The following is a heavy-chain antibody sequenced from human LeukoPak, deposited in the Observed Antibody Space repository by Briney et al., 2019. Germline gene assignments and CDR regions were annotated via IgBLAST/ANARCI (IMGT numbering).Heavy chain of an antibody. CDR1: GYTFTSYD. D-gene: IGHD3-22*01. V-gene: IGHV1-8*01. CDR3: ARDSANRYYYDSSGNTDI. J-gene: IGHJ3*02. Sequence: ASVKVSCKASGYTFTSYDINWVRQATGQGLEWMGWMNPNSGNTGYAQKFQGRVTMTRNTSISTAYMELRSLRSDDTAVYYCARDSANRYYYDSSGNTDIWGQGTMVTVSS. CDR2: MNPNSGNT.